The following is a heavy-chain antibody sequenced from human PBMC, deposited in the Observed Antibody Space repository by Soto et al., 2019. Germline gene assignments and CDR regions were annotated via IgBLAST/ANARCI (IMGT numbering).Heavy chain of an antibody. D-gene: IGHD6-6*01. CDR2: INPNSGGT. Sequence: QVQLVQSGAEVKKPGASVKVSCKASGYTFTGYYMHWVRQAPGQGLEWMGWINPNSGGTNYAQKFQGRVTMTRDTSISTAYMELSRLRSDDTAVYYCARVGPPISSIAATYGMDVWGQGTTVTVSS. CDR3: ARVGPPISSIAATYGMDV. J-gene: IGHJ6*02. V-gene: IGHV1-2*02. CDR1: GYTFTGYY.